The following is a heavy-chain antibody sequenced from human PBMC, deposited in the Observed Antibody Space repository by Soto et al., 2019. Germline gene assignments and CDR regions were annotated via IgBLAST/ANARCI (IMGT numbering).Heavy chain of an antibody. J-gene: IGHJ4*02. V-gene: IGHV3-23*01. CDR1: GFSFSDYA. CDR3: AKRSPYSSGWYSPTFDY. Sequence: GGSLRLSCAASGFSFSDYAMSWVRQAPGKGLEWVSVISESGGSTHYADSVRGRFTVSRDNSKNSLSLRMNSLRDEDTAVYFCAKRSPYSSGWYSPTFDYWGQGALVTVSS. CDR2: ISESGGST. D-gene: IGHD6-13*01.